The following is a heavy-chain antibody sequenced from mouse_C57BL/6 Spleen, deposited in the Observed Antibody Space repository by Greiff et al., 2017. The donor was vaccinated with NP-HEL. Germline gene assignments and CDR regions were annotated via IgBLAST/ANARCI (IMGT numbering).Heavy chain of an antibody. Sequence: EVKLVESGEGLVKPGGSLKLSCAASGFTFSSYAMSWVRQTPEKRLEWVAYISSGGDYIYYADTVKGRFTISRDNARNTLYLQMSSLKSEDTAMYYCTREGRDYAMDYWGQGTSVTVSS. CDR1: GFTFSSYA. V-gene: IGHV5-9-1*02. J-gene: IGHJ4*01. CDR3: TREGRDYAMDY. D-gene: IGHD3-3*01. CDR2: ISSGGDYI.